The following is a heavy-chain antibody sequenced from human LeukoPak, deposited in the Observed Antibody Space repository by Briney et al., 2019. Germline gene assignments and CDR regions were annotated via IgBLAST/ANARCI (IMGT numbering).Heavy chain of an antibody. CDR3: SRGWARGAGSHRFDL. CDR1: GGSISSYY. V-gene: IGHV4-59*01. Sequence: PSETLSLTCTVSGGSISSYYWTWIRQPPGKGLEWIGYIDYSGYTNYNPSLKSRVTISVDTSKNQFSLRLTSVTAADTAVYYCSRGWARGAGSHRFDLWPEGTLVTVVS. D-gene: IGHD4-17*01. J-gene: IGHJ5*02. CDR2: IDYSGYT.